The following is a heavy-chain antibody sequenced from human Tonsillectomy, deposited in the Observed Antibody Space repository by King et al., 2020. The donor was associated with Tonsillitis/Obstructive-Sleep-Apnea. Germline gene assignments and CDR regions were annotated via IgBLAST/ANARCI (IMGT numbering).Heavy chain of an antibody. CDR3: AKDMGSFYYYMDV. CDR1: GFTFDDYA. Sequence: VQLVESGGGVAQPGGSLRLSCAASGFTFDDYAMHWVRQAPGKGLEWVSLISGDGGSTYYADSVKGRFTISRENSKNSLHLQMNSLRNEDTALYYFAKDMGSFYYYMDVWGKGTTVTVSS. D-gene: IGHD3-16*01. V-gene: IGHV3-43*02. CDR2: ISGDGGST. J-gene: IGHJ6*03.